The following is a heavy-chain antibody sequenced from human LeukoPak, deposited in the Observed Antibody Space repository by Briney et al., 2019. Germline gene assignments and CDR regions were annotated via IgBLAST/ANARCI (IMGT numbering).Heavy chain of an antibody. J-gene: IGHJ3*02. CDR3: ARDPAYGALDI. CDR1: GLIFSNSY. D-gene: IGHD2-21*01. V-gene: IGHV3-7*01. CDR2: INPDGSQG. Sequence: QPGGSLRLSCEASGLIFSNSYMSWVRQAPGKGLEWVAIINPDGSQGSYVDSVKGRFAISRDNALNSLFLQMNSLSAEDTAVYYRARDPAYGALDIWGQGTTVTVSS.